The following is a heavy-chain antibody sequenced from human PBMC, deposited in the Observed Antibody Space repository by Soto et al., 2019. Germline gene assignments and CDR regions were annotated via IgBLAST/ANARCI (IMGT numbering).Heavy chain of an antibody. J-gene: IGHJ4*02. CDR1: GYSFTSYW. CDR3: ARGRYGSGSYLYSFDY. Sequence: GESLKISCKGSGYSFTSYWIGWVRQMPGKGLEWMGIIYPGDSDTRYSPSFQGQVTISADKSISTAYLQWSSLKASDTAMYYCARGRYGSGSYLYSFDYWSQGTLVTVSS. D-gene: IGHD3-10*01. V-gene: IGHV5-51*01. CDR2: IYPGDSDT.